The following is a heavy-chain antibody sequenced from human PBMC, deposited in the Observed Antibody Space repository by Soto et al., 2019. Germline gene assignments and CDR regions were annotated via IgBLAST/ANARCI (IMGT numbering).Heavy chain of an antibody. CDR1: GFTFSRYA. J-gene: IGHJ6*02. D-gene: IGHD7-27*01. V-gene: IGHV3-23*01. CDR2: ISASGGST. Sequence: EVQLLESGGGLVQPGGSLRLSCAASGFTFSRYAMNWVRQAPGKELEWVSAISASGGSTYYPDSVRGRFTISRDNSQNTLYLQMNSLRAEDTAVYYCAKGLATGGYYYYYGMDVWGQGTTVTVSS. CDR3: AKGLATGGYYYYYGMDV.